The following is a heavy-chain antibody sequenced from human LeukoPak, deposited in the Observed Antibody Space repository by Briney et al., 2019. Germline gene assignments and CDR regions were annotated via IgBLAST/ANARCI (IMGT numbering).Heavy chain of an antibody. CDR3: ARVAYGDYADY. D-gene: IGHD4-17*01. Sequence: PSETLSLTCTVSGGSISSYYWSWIRQPPGKGLEWIGYIYYSGSTNYNPSLKGRVTISVDTSKNQFSLKLSSVTAADTAVYYCARVAYGDYADYWGQGTLVTVSS. V-gene: IGHV4-59*01. CDR1: GGSISSYY. CDR2: IYYSGST. J-gene: IGHJ4*02.